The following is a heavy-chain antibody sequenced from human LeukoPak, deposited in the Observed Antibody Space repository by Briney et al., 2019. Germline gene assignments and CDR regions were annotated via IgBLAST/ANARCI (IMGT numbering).Heavy chain of an antibody. V-gene: IGHV4-59*01. J-gene: IGHJ4*02. CDR1: GGSISVYY. CDR2: IYGGGST. CDR3: VRDRELGY. Sequence: SETLSLTCIVSGGSISVYYWSWIRQPPGKGLKWIGYIYGGGSTNYNPSLKSRVTISTDTSKNQFSLRLSSVTAADTAVYYCVRDRELGYWGQGALVTVSS. D-gene: IGHD3-10*01.